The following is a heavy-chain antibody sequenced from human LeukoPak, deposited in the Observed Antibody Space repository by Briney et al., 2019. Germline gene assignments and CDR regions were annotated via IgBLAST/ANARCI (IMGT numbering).Heavy chain of an antibody. CDR1: GFTFSSFA. CDR2: ISYDGSMT. D-gene: IGHD2-15*01. V-gene: IGHV3-30-3*01. Sequence: GRSLRLSCAVSGFTFSSFAVHWVRQAPGKGLEWVALISYDGSMTYYADSVKGRFTISRDNSKNTVYLQMNSLSTEDTAMYYCARDQSSGGRWLDYWGRGTLVTVSS. J-gene: IGHJ4*02. CDR3: ARDQSSGGRWLDY.